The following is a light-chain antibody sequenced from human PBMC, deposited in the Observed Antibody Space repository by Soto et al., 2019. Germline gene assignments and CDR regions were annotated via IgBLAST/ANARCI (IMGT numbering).Light chain of an antibody. CDR2: GNS. J-gene: IGLJ1*01. V-gene: IGLV1-40*01. CDR3: QSYDSSLSYV. Sequence: QSVLTQPPSVSGAPGQRVTISCTGSSSNIGAGYDVHWYQQLPGTAPKLLIYGNSNRPSGVPERFSGSKSGTSASLAITGLQAEDEADYYCQSYDSSLSYVFGIGTTLTVL. CDR1: SSNIGAGYD.